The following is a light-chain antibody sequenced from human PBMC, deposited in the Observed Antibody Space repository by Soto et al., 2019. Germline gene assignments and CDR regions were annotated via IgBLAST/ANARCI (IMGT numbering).Light chain of an antibody. J-gene: IGKJ5*01. CDR3: QQTYSIPIT. Sequence: EILLTQSPSPLSASVGEVVIITCRASQTICTYLHWYQQKPGKAPKLLIYAASSLQSGVPSRFSGSGSGTDFTLTISSLQPEDFAIYYCQQTYSIPITFGQGTRLEIK. V-gene: IGKV1-39*01. CDR2: AAS. CDR1: QTICTY.